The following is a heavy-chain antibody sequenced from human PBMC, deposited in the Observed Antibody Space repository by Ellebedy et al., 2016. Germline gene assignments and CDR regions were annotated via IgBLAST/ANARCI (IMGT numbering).Heavy chain of an antibody. CDR3: VRDNNGDY. V-gene: IGHV3-30*04. Sequence: GESLKISCAVSGFIFRNYAMHWVRQAPGKGLEWVGIISYDGSVANYADSVKGRFTISRDDSKNTLYLQMNSLRGEDTAVYYCVRDNNGDYWGQGTMVAVSS. CDR1: GFIFRNYA. J-gene: IGHJ4*02. CDR2: ISYDGSVA. D-gene: IGHD1-14*01.